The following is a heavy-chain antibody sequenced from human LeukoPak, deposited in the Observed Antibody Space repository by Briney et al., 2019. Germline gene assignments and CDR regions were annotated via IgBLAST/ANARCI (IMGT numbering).Heavy chain of an antibody. Sequence: GGSLRLSCAASGFTFSSYAMSWVRQAPGKGLEWVSSISSSSSYIYYADSVKGRFTISRDNAKNSLYLQMNSLRAEDTAVYYCARALMFGPIDYWGQGTLVTVSS. J-gene: IGHJ4*02. D-gene: IGHD3-3*02. CDR3: ARALMFGPIDY. CDR1: GFTFSSYA. CDR2: ISSSSSYI. V-gene: IGHV3-21*01.